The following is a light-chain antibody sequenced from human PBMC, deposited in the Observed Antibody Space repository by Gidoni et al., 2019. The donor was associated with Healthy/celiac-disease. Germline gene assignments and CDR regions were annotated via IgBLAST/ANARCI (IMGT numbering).Light chain of an antibody. CDR1: QDISNY. Sequence: DIQMTQSPSSLSTSVGDSVTITCQASQDISNYLNCYQQKPGKAPKLLIYDASNLETGVPSRFSGSGSGTDFTFTISSLQPEDIATYYCQQYDNLPITFGQGTRLEIK. CDR3: QQYDNLPIT. CDR2: DAS. V-gene: IGKV1-33*01. J-gene: IGKJ5*01.